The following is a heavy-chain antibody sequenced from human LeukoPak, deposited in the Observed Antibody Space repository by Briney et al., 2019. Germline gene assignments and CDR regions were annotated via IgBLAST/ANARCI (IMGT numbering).Heavy chain of an antibody. CDR2: INPNSGGT. V-gene: IGHV1-2*02. Sequence: GASVTVSCKASGYTFTGYYMHWVRQAPGQGLEWMGWINPNSGGTNYAQKFQGRVTMTRDTSISTAYMELSRLRSDDTAVYYCARDPSLTYGDYFFDYWGRGTLVTVSS. J-gene: IGHJ4*02. D-gene: IGHD4-17*01. CDR1: GYTFTGYY. CDR3: ARDPSLTYGDYFFDY.